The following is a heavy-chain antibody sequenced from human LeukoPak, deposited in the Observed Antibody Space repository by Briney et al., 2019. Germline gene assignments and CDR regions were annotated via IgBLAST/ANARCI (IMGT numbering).Heavy chain of an antibody. J-gene: IGHJ4*02. Sequence: SETLSLTCTVSGGSINSNNYYWGWIRQPPGKGLEWIGSIYSSGSAYYNPSLKSRVTISVDKSKNQFSLKLSSVTAADTAVYYCARVSSGATTVDYWGQGTLVTVSS. CDR3: ARVSSGATTVDY. CDR2: IYSSGSA. CDR1: GGSINSNNYY. V-gene: IGHV4-39*07. D-gene: IGHD1-26*01.